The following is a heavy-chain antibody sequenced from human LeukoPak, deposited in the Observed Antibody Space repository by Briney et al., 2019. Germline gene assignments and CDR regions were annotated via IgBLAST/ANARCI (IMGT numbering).Heavy chain of an antibody. Sequence: GGSLRLSCVVSGFTFSSYWMHWVRQAPGKGLVWVSRISSDGSDTRYADSVKGRFTISRDNAKNTLYLQMNSLRVEDTAVYYCVRERQQLVPIGTFDIWGQGTMVTVSS. CDR2: ISSDGSDT. CDR1: GFTFSSYW. V-gene: IGHV3-74*01. J-gene: IGHJ3*02. D-gene: IGHD6-13*01. CDR3: VRERQQLVPIGTFDI.